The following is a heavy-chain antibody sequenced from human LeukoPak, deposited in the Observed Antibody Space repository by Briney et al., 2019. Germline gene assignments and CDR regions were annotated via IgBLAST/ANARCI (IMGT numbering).Heavy chain of an antibody. CDR2: INPNSGGT. Sequence: GASVKVSCKASGYTFTGYYMHWVRQAPGQGLEWMGWINPNSGGTNYAQKFQGRVTMTRDTSISTAYMELSRLRSDDTAVYYCARDFYYGSGSYMRPYYYYYMDVWGKGTTVTISS. V-gene: IGHV1-2*02. J-gene: IGHJ6*03. CDR1: GYTFTGYY. CDR3: ARDFYYGSGSYMRPYYYYYMDV. D-gene: IGHD3-10*01.